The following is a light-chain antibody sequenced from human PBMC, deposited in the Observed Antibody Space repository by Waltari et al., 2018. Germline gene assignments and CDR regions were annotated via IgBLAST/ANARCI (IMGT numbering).Light chain of an antibody. J-gene: IGLJ2*01. V-gene: IGLV1-40*01. CDR2: NNA. CDR3: QSYDNSLSGVV. Sequence: QSVLTQPPSVSGAPGQRVTISCTGNSSNIGAGYDVHWYHQLPGSAPKLLIYNNANRPSGVPDRFSGSKSGTSASLAITGLQAEDEAHYYCQSYDNSLSGVVFGGGTKLTVL. CDR1: SSNIGAGYD.